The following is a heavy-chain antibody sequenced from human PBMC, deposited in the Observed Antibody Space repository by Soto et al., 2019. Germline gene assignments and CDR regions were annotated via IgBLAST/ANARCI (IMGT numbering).Heavy chain of an antibody. D-gene: IGHD2-21*01. CDR1: GFTFTSYS. CDR2: IRGTT. Sequence: GGSLXLSFAASGFTFTSYSMNWVRQAPGKGLEWVSYIRGTTHYADSVKGRFTISRDNARSSLYLQMNSLRADDTAVYYCARDDSFAFDIWGQGTMVTVSS. J-gene: IGHJ3*02. CDR3: ARDDSFAFDI. V-gene: IGHV3-48*01.